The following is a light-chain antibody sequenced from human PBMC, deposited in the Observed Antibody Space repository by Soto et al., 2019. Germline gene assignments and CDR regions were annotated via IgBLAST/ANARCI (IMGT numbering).Light chain of an antibody. Sequence: DIQMTQSPSSLSASVGDRVTITCRASQSISSYLYWYQQKPGKAPKLMVFAAYSLQSGVPSRFSGSGSGTEFTLSISSLQPEDFATYYCQQGYSTTPITFGQGTRMEIK. CDR1: QSISSY. CDR3: QQGYSTTPIT. V-gene: IGKV1-39*01. J-gene: IGKJ5*01. CDR2: AAY.